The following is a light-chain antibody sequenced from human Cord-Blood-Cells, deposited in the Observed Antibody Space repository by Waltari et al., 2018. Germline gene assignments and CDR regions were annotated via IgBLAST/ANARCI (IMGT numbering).Light chain of an antibody. CDR2: AAS. CDR3: QQSYSTPRT. J-gene: IGKJ1*01. Sequence: DIQMTQSPSSLSASVGDRVTITCRASQSISSYLNWYQQKPGKAPKLLIYAASSLQSGVPSSISGSGSGTDFTLTISSLQPEDFATYDCQQSYSTPRTFGQGTEVEI. CDR1: QSISSY. V-gene: IGKV1-39*01.